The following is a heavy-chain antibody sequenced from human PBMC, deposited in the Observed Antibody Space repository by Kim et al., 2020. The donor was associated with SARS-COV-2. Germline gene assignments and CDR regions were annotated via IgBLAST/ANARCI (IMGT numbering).Heavy chain of an antibody. V-gene: IGHV3-74*01. CDR3: VRDGGTGRSTVLDY. CDR1: GFTFSNYW. D-gene: IGHD4-17*01. CDR2: VNSDGGDT. J-gene: IGHJ4*02. Sequence: GGSLRLSCAASGFTFSNYWIHWVRQAPGKGLVWVSRVNSDGGDTSYADSVKGRFTISRDNAKKTLYLQMNSLRAEDTAVYYCVRDGGTGRSTVLDYWGQGTLVTVSS.